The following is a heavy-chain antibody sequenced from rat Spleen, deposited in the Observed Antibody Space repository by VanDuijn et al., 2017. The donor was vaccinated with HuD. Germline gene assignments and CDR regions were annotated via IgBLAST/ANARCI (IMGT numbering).Heavy chain of an antibody. V-gene: IGHV5-7*01. CDR1: GFTFSDYN. D-gene: IGHD1-12*02. J-gene: IGHJ4*01. CDR3: TTWGTMMVPLAHYYVMDA. Sequence: EVQLVESGGGLVQPGRSLKLSCAASGFTFSDYNMAWVRQAPKKGLEWVATISYDGTATYYRDSVKGRFTLSRDNAKSTLYLQMDSLRSEDTATYYCTTWGTMMVPLAHYYVMDAWGQGASVTVSS. CDR2: ISYDGTAT.